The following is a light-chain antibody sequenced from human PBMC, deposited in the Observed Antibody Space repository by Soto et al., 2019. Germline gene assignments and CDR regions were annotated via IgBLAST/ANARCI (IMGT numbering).Light chain of an antibody. CDR2: KTS. Sequence: DIQMTQSPSTLSASVGDRVTITCRASQSVNTWLAWYQQKPGKAPNLLIYKTSTLESGVPSRFSGSGSGKEFTLTISSLQSEDFATYYCQQYDSYPWTFGQGTKVEV. J-gene: IGKJ1*01. V-gene: IGKV1-5*03. CDR1: QSVNTW. CDR3: QQYDSYPWT.